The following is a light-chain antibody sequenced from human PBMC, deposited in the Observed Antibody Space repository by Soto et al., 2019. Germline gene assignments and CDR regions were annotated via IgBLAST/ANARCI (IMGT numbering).Light chain of an antibody. Sequence: QSSLTQPPSASGSPGQSVTTSCSGTKNDIGVYDFVSWYQHHPGKAPRLIIYEVVQRPSGVPDRFSGSKSGNTASLTISGLQAEDEADYYESSYATGDHYVFGSGTKV. CDR1: KNDIGVYDF. J-gene: IGLJ1*01. V-gene: IGLV2-8*01. CDR3: SSYATGDHYV. CDR2: EVV.